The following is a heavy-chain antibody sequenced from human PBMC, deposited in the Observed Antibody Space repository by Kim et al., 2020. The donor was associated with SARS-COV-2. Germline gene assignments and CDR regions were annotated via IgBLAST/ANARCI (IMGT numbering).Heavy chain of an antibody. J-gene: IGHJ5*02. CDR2: IKSKAYGGTT. D-gene: IGHD6-13*01. Sequence: GGSLRLSCTTSGFTFRDYAMSWFRQAPGQGLEWVGFIKSKAYGGTTEYAASVRGRFTISRDDSKNIAYLQMNSLKIEDTGVYFCTRSGYSSTWPTGFWFDPWGQGTLVTVSS. CDR3: TRSGYSSTWPTGFWFDP. V-gene: IGHV3-49*03. CDR1: GFTFRDYA.